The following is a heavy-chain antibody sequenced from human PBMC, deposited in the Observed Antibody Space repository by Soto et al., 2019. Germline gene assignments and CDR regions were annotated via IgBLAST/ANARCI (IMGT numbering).Heavy chain of an antibody. V-gene: IGHV1-3*05. Sequence: QVQLVQSGAEEKKPGASVKVSCKASGYTFTSYAMHWVRQAPGQRLEWMGWINAGNGNTKYSQKFQGRVTITRDTSASTAYMELISLRSEDTAVYYCARYSSSWSNYYGMDVWGQGTTVTVSS. CDR3: ARYSSSWSNYYGMDV. CDR1: GYTFTSYA. J-gene: IGHJ6*02. D-gene: IGHD6-13*01. CDR2: INAGNGNT.